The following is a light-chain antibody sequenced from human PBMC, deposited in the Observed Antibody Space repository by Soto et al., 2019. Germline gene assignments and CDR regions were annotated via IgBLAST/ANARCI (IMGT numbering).Light chain of an antibody. CDR2: GAS. CDR3: HHYDNSPPFL. CDR1: QSVDSRY. Sequence: EIVLTQSPGTLSLSPGERATLSCRASQSVDSRYLAWYQQPPGRAPRLLIYGASSRATGTPDRFSGSGSGTDFTLTISRLEPEDSAVYYCHHYDNSPPFLFGPGTKVEIK. J-gene: IGKJ3*01. V-gene: IGKV3-20*01.